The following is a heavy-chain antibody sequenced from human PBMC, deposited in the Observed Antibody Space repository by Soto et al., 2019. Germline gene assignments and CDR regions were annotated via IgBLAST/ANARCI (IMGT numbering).Heavy chain of an antibody. Sequence: SETLSLTCAVSGGSISSGGYSWSWIRQPPGKGLEWIGYIYHSGSTNYNPSLKSRVTISVDTSKNQFSLKLSSVTAADTAVYYCPSSYLYGGNSGPFDYWGQGTLVTVSS. CDR1: GGSISSGGYS. CDR2: IYHSGST. D-gene: IGHD4-17*01. J-gene: IGHJ4*02. CDR3: PSSYLYGGNSGPFDY. V-gene: IGHV4-61*08.